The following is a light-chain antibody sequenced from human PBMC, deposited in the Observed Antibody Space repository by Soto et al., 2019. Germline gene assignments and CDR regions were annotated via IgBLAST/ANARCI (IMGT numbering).Light chain of an antibody. Sequence: EIVLTQSPGTLSLSPGERATLSCRASQSVANRFLAWYQQKPGQAPSLLIYDASTRATGTPDRFSGSGSGTDFTLTISRLEPEDFAAYHCQQYGSSPKTFGQGTKVEIK. V-gene: IGKV3-20*01. CDR1: QSVANRF. CDR2: DAS. J-gene: IGKJ1*01. CDR3: QQYGSSPKT.